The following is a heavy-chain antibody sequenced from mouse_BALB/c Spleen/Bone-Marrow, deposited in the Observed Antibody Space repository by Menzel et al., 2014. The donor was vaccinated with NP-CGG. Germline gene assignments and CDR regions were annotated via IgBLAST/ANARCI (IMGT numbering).Heavy chain of an antibody. D-gene: IGHD2-4*01. CDR2: ISSSGSYT. V-gene: IGHV5-9-3*01. CDR1: GLTFSTYA. Sequence: EVKLVESGGGLAKPGGSLQLSCAASGLTFSTYAMSWVRRTPEKRLEWVATISSSGSYTYYPDSVKGRFTISRDNAKNTLYLQMSSLRSEDTAMFYCSRLRMITTYFDVWGAGTTVTVSS. CDR3: SRLRMITTYFDV. J-gene: IGHJ1*01.